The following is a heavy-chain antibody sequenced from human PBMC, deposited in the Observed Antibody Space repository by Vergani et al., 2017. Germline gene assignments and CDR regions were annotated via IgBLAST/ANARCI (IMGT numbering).Heavy chain of an antibody. V-gene: IGHV4-59*01. Sequence: QVQLQESGPGLVKPSQTLSLTCTVSGGSISSYYWSWIRQPPGKGLEWIGYIYYSGSTNYNPSLKSRVTISVDTSKNQFSLKLSSVTAADTAVYYCARDRLGAYYYYGMDVGGQGTTVTVSS. J-gene: IGHJ6*02. CDR1: GGSISSYY. D-gene: IGHD3-16*01. CDR3: ARDRLGAYYYYGMDV. CDR2: IYYSGST.